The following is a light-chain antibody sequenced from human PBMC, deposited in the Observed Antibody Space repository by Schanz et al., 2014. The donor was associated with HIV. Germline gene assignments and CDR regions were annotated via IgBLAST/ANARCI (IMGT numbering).Light chain of an antibody. V-gene: IGKV1-27*01. Sequence: DIQMTQSPSSLSASVGDRVTITCRASQGISNYLAWYQQKPGKVPKLLIYAASSSQSGVPSRFSGSGSGTDFTLTISSLQPDDFATYYCQRYNSYSHTFGQGTKLDIK. J-gene: IGKJ2*01. CDR1: QGISNY. CDR3: QRYNSYSHT. CDR2: AAS.